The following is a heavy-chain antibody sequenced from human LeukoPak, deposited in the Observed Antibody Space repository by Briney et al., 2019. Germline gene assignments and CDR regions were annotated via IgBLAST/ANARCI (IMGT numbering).Heavy chain of an antibody. J-gene: IGHJ3*02. CDR3: AKDMTVTTGDAFDI. D-gene: IGHD4-17*01. V-gene: IGHV3-9*01. Sequence: AGRSLRLSCAASGFTFDDYAMHWVRQAPGKGLEWVSGISWNSGSIGYADSVKGRFTISRDNAKNSLYLQMNSLRAEDTALYYCAKDMTVTTGDAFDIWGQGTMVTVSS. CDR1: GFTFDDYA. CDR2: ISWNSGSI.